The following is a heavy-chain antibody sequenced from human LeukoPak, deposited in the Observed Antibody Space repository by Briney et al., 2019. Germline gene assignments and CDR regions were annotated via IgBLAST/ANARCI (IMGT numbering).Heavy chain of an antibody. J-gene: IGHJ5*02. CDR1: GYTFTGYY. V-gene: IGHV1-2*02. CDR2: INPNSGGT. D-gene: IGHD2-2*01. CDR3: ARGFQLPHPLEDWLDP. Sequence: ASVTVSCKASGYTFTGYYIHWVRQATGQGLGWMGWINPNSGGTVYARKFQGRVTITRDTPISTGYMELSGLKSDDTAVYYCARGFQLPHPLEDWLDPWGQGSGVSVP.